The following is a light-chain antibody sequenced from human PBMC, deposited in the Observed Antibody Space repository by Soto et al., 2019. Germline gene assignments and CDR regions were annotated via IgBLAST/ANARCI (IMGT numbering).Light chain of an antibody. CDR1: NIGSKS. J-gene: IGLJ1*01. CDR3: QVWDSSSDHYV. V-gene: IGLV3-21*04. Sequence: SYELTQPPSVSVAPGKTAMITCGGNNIGSKSVNWYQHKPGQAPVLVIYYDSDRPSGIPERFSGSNSGNTATLTISRVESGDDAAYYCQVWDSSSDHYVFGTGTKLTV. CDR2: YDS.